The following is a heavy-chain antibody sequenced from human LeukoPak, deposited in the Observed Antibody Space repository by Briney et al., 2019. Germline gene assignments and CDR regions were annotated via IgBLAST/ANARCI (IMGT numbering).Heavy chain of an antibody. V-gene: IGHV3-7*01. J-gene: IGHJ5*01. CDR2: IKGDGNEK. CDR3: AKEGAYPIITYDS. Sequence: GGSLRLSCAASGYSFSRYWMNWVRQAPGKGLEWVANIKGDGNEKNYVDSVKGRFSISRDNARNSLYLQMDSLRAEDTAVYYCAKEGAYPIITYDSWGQGALVTVSS. CDR1: GYSFSRYW. D-gene: IGHD3-10*01.